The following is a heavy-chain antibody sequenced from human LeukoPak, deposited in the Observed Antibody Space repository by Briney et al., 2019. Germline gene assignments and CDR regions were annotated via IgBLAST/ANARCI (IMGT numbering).Heavy chain of an antibody. D-gene: IGHD6-13*01. CDR2: IYTSGST. V-gene: IGHV4-61*02. CDR3: ARGSSWYIH. CDR1: GGSISSGSYY. J-gene: IGHJ4*02. Sequence: PSETLSLTCTVSGGSISSGSYYWSWIRQPAGKGLEWIGRIYTSGSTNYNPSLKSRVTMSVDTSKNQFSLKLSSVTAADTAVYYCARGSSWYIHWGQGTLVTVSS.